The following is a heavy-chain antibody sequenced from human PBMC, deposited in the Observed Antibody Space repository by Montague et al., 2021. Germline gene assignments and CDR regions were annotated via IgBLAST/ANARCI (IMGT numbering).Heavy chain of an antibody. CDR1: GGSISRSPYY. V-gene: IGHV4-39*01. D-gene: IGHD3-16*01. CDR2: IYYNGSP. J-gene: IGHJ3*02. CDR3: ARQAFAIGGTPGVFDI. Sequence: SETLSLTCSVSGGSISRSPYYWAWIRQPPGKGLEWIGSIYYNGSPYYDSSLKSRVIMSVDASKNQLSLRLTSVTATDTAVYYCARQAFAIGGTPGVFDIWGQGTPVTVSS.